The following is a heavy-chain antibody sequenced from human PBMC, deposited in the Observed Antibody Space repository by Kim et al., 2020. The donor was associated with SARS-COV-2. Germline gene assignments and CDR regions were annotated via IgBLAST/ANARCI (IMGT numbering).Heavy chain of an antibody. J-gene: IGHJ6*02. CDR2: FDPEDGET. D-gene: IGHD6-6*01. CDR3: ATAVKIAAPTMGYYYYGMDV. Sequence: ASVKVSCKVSGYTLTELSMHWVRQAPGKGLEWMGGFDPEDGETIYAQKFQGRVTMTEDTSTDTAYMELSSLRSEDTAVYYCATAVKIAAPTMGYYYYGMDVWGQGTTVTVSS. V-gene: IGHV1-24*01. CDR1: GYTLTELS.